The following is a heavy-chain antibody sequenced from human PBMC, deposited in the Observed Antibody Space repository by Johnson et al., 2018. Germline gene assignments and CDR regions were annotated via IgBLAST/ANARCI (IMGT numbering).Heavy chain of an antibody. CDR1: GLTFSSHS. V-gene: IGHV3-30*18. D-gene: IGHD2-2*01. Sequence: VRLLESGGGLVKPGGSLRLSCAVSGLTFSSHSMNWVRQAPGKGLEWVTVISYDGNNRKYADSVKGRFTFSRDNSKNTRYPQINSLRPEDTAVYYCAKDRSSSWHNWFDPWGQGTLVTVSS. J-gene: IGHJ5*02. CDR2: ISYDGNNR. CDR3: AKDRSSSWHNWFDP.